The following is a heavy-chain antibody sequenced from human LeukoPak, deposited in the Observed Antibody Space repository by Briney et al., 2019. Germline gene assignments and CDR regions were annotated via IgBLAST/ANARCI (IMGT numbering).Heavy chain of an antibody. V-gene: IGHV4-59*01. CDR1: GGSFSGYY. CDR3: AGLSKIVDY. D-gene: IGHD2/OR15-2a*01. CDR2: IYYSGST. J-gene: IGHJ4*02. Sequence: PSETLSLTCAVYGGSFSGYYWSWIRQPPGKGLEWIGYIYYSGSTNYNPSLKSRVTISVDTSKNQFSLKLSSVTAADTAVYYCAGLSKIVDYWGQGTLVTVSS.